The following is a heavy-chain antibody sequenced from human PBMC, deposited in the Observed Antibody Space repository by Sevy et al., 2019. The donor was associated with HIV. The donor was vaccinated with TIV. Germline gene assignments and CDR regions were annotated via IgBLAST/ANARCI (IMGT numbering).Heavy chain of an antibody. CDR2: IYPSGNT. CDR3: AGEDSSTWCFHF. V-gene: IGHV4-4*07. CDR1: GGSISGSY. J-gene: IGHJ4*02. D-gene: IGHD6-13*01. Sequence: SETLSLTCTVSGGSISGSYWSWIRQSAGKGLEWIGRIYPSGNTNYNPSLNSRVTMSVDTSKNHFSLKLTSVTAADTAAYCWAGEDSSTWCFHFWGQGTLVTVSS.